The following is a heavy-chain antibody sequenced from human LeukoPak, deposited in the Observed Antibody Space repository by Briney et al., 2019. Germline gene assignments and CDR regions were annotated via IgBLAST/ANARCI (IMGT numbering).Heavy chain of an antibody. D-gene: IGHD3-9*01. V-gene: IGHV3-74*01. J-gene: IGHJ5*02. CDR1: GFTFSSYW. CDR2: INSDGSST. CDR3: ARDLPLHYDILTEDHNWFDP. Sequence: GGSLRLSCAASGFTFSSYWMHWVRQAPGKGLVWVSRINSDGSSTSYADSVKGRFTISRDNAKNTLYLQMNSLRAEDTAVYYCARDLPLHYDILTEDHNWFDPWGQGTLVTVSS.